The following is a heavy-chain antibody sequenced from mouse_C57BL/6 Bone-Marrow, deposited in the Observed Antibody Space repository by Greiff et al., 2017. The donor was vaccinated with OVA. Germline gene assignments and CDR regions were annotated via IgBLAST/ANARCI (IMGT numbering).Heavy chain of an antibody. CDR3: ARFFFDY. Sequence: EVKLVESGGGLVKPGGSLKLSCAASGFTFSDYGMHWVRQAPEKGLEWVAYISSGSSTIYYADTVKGRFTISRDNAKNTLFLQITRLRAEDTAMYYCARFFFDYWGQGTTLTVSS. CDR1: GFTFSDYG. CDR2: ISSGSSTI. J-gene: IGHJ2*01. V-gene: IGHV5-17*01.